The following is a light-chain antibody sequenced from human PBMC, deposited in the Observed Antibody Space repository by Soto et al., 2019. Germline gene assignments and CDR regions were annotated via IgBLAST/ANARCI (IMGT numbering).Light chain of an antibody. CDR3: QQIYSAPLT. CDR1: QSITTY. CDR2: AAS. V-gene: IGKV1-39*01. Sequence: DIQMTQSPSSLSASVGDRVTITCRASQSITTYLNWYRQKPGKAPKLLIYAASSLQSGVPSRFSGSGSETEFTLSLSSLQPEDFATYFCQQIYSAPLTFGGGTKVEIK. J-gene: IGKJ4*01.